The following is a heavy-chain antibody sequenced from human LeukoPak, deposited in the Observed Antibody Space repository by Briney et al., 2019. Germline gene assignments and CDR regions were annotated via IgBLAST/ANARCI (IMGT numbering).Heavy chain of an antibody. CDR3: AREGSSSSWDY. CDR2: IHYSGST. CDR1: GGSISSYY. V-gene: IGHV4-59*01. D-gene: IGHD6-13*01. Sequence: SETLSLTCTVSGGSISSYYWSWIRQPPGKGLEWNGYIHYSGSTNYNPSLKSRVTISVDTSKNQFSLKLSSVTAADTAVYYCAREGSSSSWDYWGQGTLVTVSS. J-gene: IGHJ4*02.